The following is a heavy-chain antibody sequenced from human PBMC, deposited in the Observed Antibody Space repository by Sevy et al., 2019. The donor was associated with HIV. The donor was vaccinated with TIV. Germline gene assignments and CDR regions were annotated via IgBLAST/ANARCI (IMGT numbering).Heavy chain of an antibody. D-gene: IGHD3-22*01. CDR2: IRSKTGGGTT. CDR3: AIVHRRDGMIVFAFET. Sequence: GEFLKISCAASGLSFSNAWMAWVRQAPGKGPEGVGRIRSKTGGGTTDFAAFRKGKFTISRDDQQNSLYLQMNSLKTEDTAVYYGAIVHRRDGMIVFAFETWGQGTLVTVSS. V-gene: IGHV3-15*01. CDR1: GLSFSNAW. J-gene: IGHJ4*02.